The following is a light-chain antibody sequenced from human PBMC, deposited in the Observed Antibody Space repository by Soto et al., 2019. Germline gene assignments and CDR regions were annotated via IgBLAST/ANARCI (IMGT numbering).Light chain of an antibody. CDR2: GDS. CDR3: QSYDSSLSGWV. J-gene: IGLJ3*02. Sequence: QLVLTQPPSVSGAPGQRGTISCTGSSSNIGGGYDVHWYQQLPGTAPKLLIYGDSIRPSGVPDRFSGSKYGTSASLAITGLQAEDEADYYCQSYDSSLSGWVFGGGTKLTVL. V-gene: IGLV1-40*01. CDR1: SSNIGGGYD.